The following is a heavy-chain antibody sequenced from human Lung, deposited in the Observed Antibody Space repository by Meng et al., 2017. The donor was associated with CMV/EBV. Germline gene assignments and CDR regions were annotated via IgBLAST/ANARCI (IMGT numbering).Heavy chain of an antibody. CDR1: GFTFSNYG. CDR3: ATGLMDY. J-gene: IGHJ4*02. CDR2: IVSNGTRK. D-gene: IGHD3/OR15-3a*01. Sequence: SLKISCAASGFTFSNYGMHWVRQAPGKGLEWVTYIVSNGTRKYYADSVRGRFTLSRDNSENTLLLHMNILRPDDTAVYYCATGLMDYWCQGTLVTVSS. V-gene: IGHV3-30*02.